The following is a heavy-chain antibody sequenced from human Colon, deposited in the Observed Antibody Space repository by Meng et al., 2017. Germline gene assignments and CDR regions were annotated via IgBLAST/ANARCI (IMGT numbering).Heavy chain of an antibody. J-gene: IGHJ4*02. CDR1: GDSVSSNSAA. CDR3: ARDWGDVRGGFDF. CDR2: TYYRSKYYN. D-gene: IGHD3-10*02. Sequence: QVKLQNSGPGLVKPSQTLSLTCSISGDSVSSNSAAWNWIRQSPSRGLEWLGRTYYRSKYYNDYALSVKSRITINPDTSKNQFSLQLNSVTPEDTAIYYCARDWGDVRGGFDFWGQGTLVTVSS. V-gene: IGHV6-1*01.